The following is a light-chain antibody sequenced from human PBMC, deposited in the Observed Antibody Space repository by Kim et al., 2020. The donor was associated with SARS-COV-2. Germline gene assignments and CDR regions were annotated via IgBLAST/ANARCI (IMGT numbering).Light chain of an antibody. CDR3: QQRSNWPPIT. CDR1: QSVSSN. CDR2: DAS. J-gene: IGKJ5*01. V-gene: IGKV3-11*01. Sequence: SPGEGATLSCRASQSVSSNLAWYQQKPGQAPRLLIYDASNRATAIPARFSGSGSGTEFTLTISSLEPEDFAVYYCQQRSNWPPITFGEGTRLEIK.